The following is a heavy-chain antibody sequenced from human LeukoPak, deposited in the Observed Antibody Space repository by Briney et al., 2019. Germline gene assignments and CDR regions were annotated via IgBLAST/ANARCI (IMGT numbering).Heavy chain of an antibody. V-gene: IGHV3-23*01. J-gene: IGHJ4*02. CDR1: GFTFSSYA. CDR2: ISGSGGST. CDR3: ARKYSSGWYAYYFDY. D-gene: IGHD6-19*01. Sequence: SLRLSCAASGFTFSSYAMSWVRQAPGKGLEWVSAISGSGGSTYYADSMKGRFTISRDNSKNTLYLQMNSLRAEDTAVYYCARKYSSGWYAYYFDYWGQGTLVTVSS.